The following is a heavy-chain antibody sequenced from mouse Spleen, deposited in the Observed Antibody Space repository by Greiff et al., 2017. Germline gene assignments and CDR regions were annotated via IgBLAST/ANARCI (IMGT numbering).Heavy chain of an antibody. CDR3: AKKGLYDYAMDY. CDR2: IWRGGST. Sequence: VKLQESGPGLVQPSQSLSITCTVSGFSLTSYGVHWVRQSPGKGLEWLGVIWRGGSTDYNAAFMSRLSITKDNSKSQVFFKMNSLQADDTAIYYCAKKGLYDYAMDYWGQGTSVTVSS. J-gene: IGHJ4*01. D-gene: IGHD2-12*01. V-gene: IGHV2-5*01. CDR1: GFSLTSYG.